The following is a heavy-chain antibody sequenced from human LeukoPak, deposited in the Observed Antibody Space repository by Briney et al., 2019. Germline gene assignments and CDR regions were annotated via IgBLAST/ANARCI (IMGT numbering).Heavy chain of an antibody. CDR1: GFTFSSHW. V-gene: IGHV3-7*03. J-gene: IGHJ4*02. CDR2: IKQDGSQK. D-gene: IGHD6-19*01. CDR3: ARDRREQWLSVDY. Sequence: GGSLRLSCAASGFTFSSHWMSWVRQAPGKGLEWVANIKQDGSQKYYVDSVKGRFTISRDNAKNSLYLQMNSLGAEDTAVYYCARDRREQWLSVDYWGQGTLVTVSS.